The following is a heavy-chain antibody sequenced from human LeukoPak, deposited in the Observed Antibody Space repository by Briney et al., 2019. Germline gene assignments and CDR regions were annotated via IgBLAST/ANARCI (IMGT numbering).Heavy chain of an antibody. V-gene: IGHV3-30*18. D-gene: IGHD6-19*01. CDR2: ISYDGSNK. J-gene: IGHJ4*02. CDR3: AKDSGHSSGWYSVGFDY. CDR1: GFTFSSYG. Sequence: GGSLRLSCAASGFTFSSYGMHWVRQAPGKGLEWVAVISYDGSNKYYADTVKGRFTISRDNSKNTLYLQMNSLRAEDTAVYYCAKDSGHSSGWYSVGFDYWGQGTLVTVSS.